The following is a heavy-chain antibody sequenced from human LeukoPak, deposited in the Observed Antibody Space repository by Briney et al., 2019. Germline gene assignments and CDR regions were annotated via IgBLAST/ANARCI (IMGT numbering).Heavy chain of an antibody. CDR1: GSTFSSYA. CDR2: ISGSGGST. Sequence: GGSLRLSCAASGSTFSSYAMSWVRQAPGKGLEWVSAISGSGGSTYYADSVKGRFTISRDNSKNTLYLQMNSLRAEDTAVYYCAGYNWNLWDYWGQGTLVTVSS. D-gene: IGHD1-1*01. J-gene: IGHJ4*02. V-gene: IGHV3-23*01. CDR3: AGYNWNLWDY.